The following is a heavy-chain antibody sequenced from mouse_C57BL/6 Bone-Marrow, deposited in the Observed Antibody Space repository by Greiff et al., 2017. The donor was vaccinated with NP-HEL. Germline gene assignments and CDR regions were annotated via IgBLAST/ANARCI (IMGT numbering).Heavy chain of an antibody. D-gene: IGHD2-1*01. Sequence: EVQLQQSGTVLARPGASVKMSCKTSGYTFTSYWMPWVKQRPGQGLEWIGAIYPGNGDTSYNQKFKGKAKLTAVTSASTAYMELSSLTNEDSAVYYCTYGNYYYAMDYWGQGTSVTVSA. CDR2: IYPGNGDT. CDR3: TYGNYYYAMDY. CDR1: GYTFTSYW. J-gene: IGHJ4*01. V-gene: IGHV1-5*01.